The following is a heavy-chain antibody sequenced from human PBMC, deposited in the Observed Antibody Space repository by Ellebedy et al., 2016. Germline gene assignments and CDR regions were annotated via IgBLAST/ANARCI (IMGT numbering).Heavy chain of an antibody. CDR1: GFSFGTYG. V-gene: IGHV3-21*01. D-gene: IGHD6-6*01. J-gene: IGHJ3*01. Sequence: GGSLRLSCAASGFSFGTYGMNWVRQAPGKGPEWVGGISSTSRYIYPADSVKGRFTISRDNAKNSLYLQMNSLRAEDTAVYYCARDRISSSVDAFDLWGQGTMVIVSS. CDR3: ARDRISSSVDAFDL. CDR2: ISSTSRYI.